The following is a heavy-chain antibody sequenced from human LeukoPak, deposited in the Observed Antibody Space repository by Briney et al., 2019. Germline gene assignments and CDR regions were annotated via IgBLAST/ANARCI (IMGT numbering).Heavy chain of an antibody. D-gene: IGHD4-17*01. Sequence: GGSLRLSCAASGFTFSSYEMNWVRQAPGKGLEWVSYINSRGSTIYYADSVKGRFTISRDNAKNSLYLQMNSLRAEDTGLYYCARDTGTTVKPNDYWGQGTLVTVSS. J-gene: IGHJ4*02. CDR2: INSRGSTI. V-gene: IGHV3-48*03. CDR3: ARDTGTTVKPNDY. CDR1: GFTFSSYE.